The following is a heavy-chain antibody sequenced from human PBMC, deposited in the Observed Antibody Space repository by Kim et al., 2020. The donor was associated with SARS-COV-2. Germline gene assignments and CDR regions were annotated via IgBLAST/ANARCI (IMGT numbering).Heavy chain of an antibody. D-gene: IGHD3-10*01. V-gene: IGHV3-33*05. J-gene: IGHJ4*02. CDR2: ISYDGSNK. CDR3: ARERDATRITMVRGDPYVGY. CDR1: GFTFSSYG. Sequence: GGSLRLSCAASGFTFSSYGMHWVRQAPGKGLEWVAVISYDGSNKYYADSVKGRFTISRDNSKNTLYLQMNSLRAEDTAVYYCARERDATRITMVRGDPYVGYWGPGTLVTVSS.